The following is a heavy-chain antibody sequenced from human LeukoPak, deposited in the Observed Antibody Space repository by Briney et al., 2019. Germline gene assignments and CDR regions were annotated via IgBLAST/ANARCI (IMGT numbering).Heavy chain of an antibody. D-gene: IGHD4-17*01. J-gene: IGHJ6*02. Sequence: QPGGSLRLSCAASEFTFSNYVMNWVRQAPGKGLEWVSSIRQSGDITYYADSVKGRFSISRDNSKKTLFLQMNSLRAEDTAVYFCARGENFVNIGDPEYYFGMDVWGQGATVTVSS. CDR1: EFTFSNYV. V-gene: IGHV3-23*01. CDR3: ARGENFVNIGDPEYYFGMDV. CDR2: IRQSGDIT.